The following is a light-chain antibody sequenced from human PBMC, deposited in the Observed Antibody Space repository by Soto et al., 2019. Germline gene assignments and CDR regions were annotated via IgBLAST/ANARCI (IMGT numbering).Light chain of an antibody. Sequence: QSVLTQPASVSGSPGQSITISCTGTSSDVGGYNYVSWYQHHPGEAPKLIIYDVSNRPSGVSIRFSGSKSDNTASLTISGLQPEDEADYHCSSYTTSNTRQIVFGTGTKVTVL. J-gene: IGLJ1*01. CDR1: SSDVGGYNY. CDR2: DVS. CDR3: SSYTTSNTRQIV. V-gene: IGLV2-14*03.